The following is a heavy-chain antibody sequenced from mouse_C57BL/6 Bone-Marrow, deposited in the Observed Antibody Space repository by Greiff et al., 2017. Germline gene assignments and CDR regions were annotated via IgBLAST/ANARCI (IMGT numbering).Heavy chain of an antibody. D-gene: IGHD2-4*01. J-gene: IGHJ4*01. CDR3: ARRGDDYDGDAMDY. CDR1: GYSITSGYY. Sequence: VQLQQSGPGLVKPSQSLSLTCSVTGYSITSGYYWNWIRQFPGNKLEWMGYISYDGSNNYNPSLKNRISITRDTSKHQFFLTLNSVTTEDTATYYGARRGDDYDGDAMDYWGQGTSVTGSS. V-gene: IGHV3-6*01. CDR2: ISYDGSN.